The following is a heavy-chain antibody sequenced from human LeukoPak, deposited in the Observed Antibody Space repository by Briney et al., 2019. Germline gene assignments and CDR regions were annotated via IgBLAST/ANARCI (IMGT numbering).Heavy chain of an antibody. CDR1: GFTFSSYT. D-gene: IGHD3-10*01. CDR3: ARGRSITILRGVAISDGFDI. Sequence: PGGSLRLSCAASGFTFSSYTMNWVRQAPGKGLEWVSSIATSSDYIYYAGSLKGRFTISRDNAKNSLYLHMNSLRPDDTAVYYCARGRSITILRGVAISDGFDIWGQGTKVTVS. J-gene: IGHJ3*02. V-gene: IGHV3-21*06. CDR2: IATSSDYI.